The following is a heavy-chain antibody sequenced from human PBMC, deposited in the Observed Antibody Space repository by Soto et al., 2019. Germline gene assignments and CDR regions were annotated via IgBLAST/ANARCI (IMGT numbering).Heavy chain of an antibody. J-gene: IGHJ4*02. D-gene: IGHD3-3*01. CDR2: IDTSGTKI. Sequence: QVQLVESGGDLVKPGGSLRLSCAASGYTFSDYYMSWIRQAPGKGLEWISYIDTSGTKIYYADSVKGRFTITRDNAKNSLYLEINSLSDEDTAVYYCASHYDMWSGYPSPVDYWGQGTLVTVSS. CDR3: ASHYDMWSGYPSPVDY. V-gene: IGHV3-11*01. CDR1: GYTFSDYY.